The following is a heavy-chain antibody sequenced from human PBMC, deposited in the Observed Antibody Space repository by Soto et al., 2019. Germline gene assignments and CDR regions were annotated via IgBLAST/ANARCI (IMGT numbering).Heavy chain of an antibody. D-gene: IGHD6-13*01. CDR1: GFTFNNAW. CDR3: TTGLGQQELAFDY. V-gene: IGHV3-15*01. CDR2: IKSKTDGGTT. Sequence: EVQLVESGGGLVKPGGSLRLSCTASGFTFNNAWLSWVRQAPGKGLEWVGRIKSKTDGGTTDYAAPVKGRFTISKDDSENMLYLQMNSLKTEDTDVYYCTTGLGQQELAFDYWGQGTLLTVSS. J-gene: IGHJ4*02.